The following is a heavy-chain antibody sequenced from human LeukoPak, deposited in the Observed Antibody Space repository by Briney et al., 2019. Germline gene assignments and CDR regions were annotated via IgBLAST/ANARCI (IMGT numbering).Heavy chain of an antibody. J-gene: IGHJ4*02. CDR2: IYYSGTT. Sequence: SETLSLTCTVSGGSITSYSWSWIRQPPGKGLGWIGYIYYSGTTNYNPSLKSRVTISVDTSKNQFSLKLSSVTAADTAVYYCARAWIDYYFDYWGQGTLVTVSS. CDR1: GGSITSYS. V-gene: IGHV4-59*08. D-gene: IGHD5-12*01. CDR3: ARAWIDYYFDY.